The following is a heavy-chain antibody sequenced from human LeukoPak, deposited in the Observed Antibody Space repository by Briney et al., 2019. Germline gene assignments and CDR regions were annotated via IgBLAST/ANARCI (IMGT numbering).Heavy chain of an antibody. CDR1: GFTFSSYA. J-gene: IGHJ4*02. CDR3: AKSTRPAAAGTGTDY. CDR2: ISGSGGST. Sequence: GGSLRLSCAASGFTFSSYAMSWVRQAPGKGLEWVSAISGSGGSTYYADSVKGRLTISRDNSKNTLYLQMNSLRAEDTAVYYCAKSTRPAAAGTGTDYWGQGTLVTVSS. V-gene: IGHV3-23*01. D-gene: IGHD6-13*01.